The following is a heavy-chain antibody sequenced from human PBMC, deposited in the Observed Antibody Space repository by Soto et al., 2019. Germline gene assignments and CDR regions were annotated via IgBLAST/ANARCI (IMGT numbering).Heavy chain of an antibody. CDR3: ARRDSSSSDYGMDV. V-gene: IGHV3-11*01. CDR1: GFTFSDYY. D-gene: IGHD6-6*01. CDR2: ISSSGSTI. J-gene: IGHJ6*02. Sequence: QVQLVESGGGLVKPGGSLRLSCAASGFTFSDYYMSWIRQAPGKGLEWVSYISSSGSTIYYADSVKGRFTISRDNAKKSLDPQKNSLRAEDTAVYYCARRDSSSSDYGMDVWGQGTTVTVSS.